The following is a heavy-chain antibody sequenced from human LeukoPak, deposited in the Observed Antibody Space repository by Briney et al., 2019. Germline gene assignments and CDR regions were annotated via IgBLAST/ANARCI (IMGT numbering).Heavy chain of an antibody. CDR3: ARGTYGYYMDV. Sequence: SETLSLTCSGPNYSISSSLYWGWLRQRPGKGLEWIGSIYRSGSTFYNPSLKSRVTISLDTSKNQFSLKLSSVTAADTAVYFCARGTYGYYMDVWGKGTTVTVSS. V-gene: IGHV4-38-2*02. J-gene: IGHJ6*03. CDR2: IYRSGST. D-gene: IGHD4-17*01. CDR1: NYSISSSLY.